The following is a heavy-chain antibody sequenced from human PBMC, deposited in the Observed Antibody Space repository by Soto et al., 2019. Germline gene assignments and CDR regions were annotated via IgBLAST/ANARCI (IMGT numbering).Heavy chain of an antibody. Sequence: ASVKVSCKASGYTFTSYDINWVRQATGQGLEWMGWMNPNSGKTGYAQKFQGRVTMTRNTSISKAYMELSSLRSEDTAVYYCARGRLEYYYGSGSYMGMLWEAWGQGTMVTVSS. CDR1: GYTFTSYD. CDR2: MNPNSGKT. J-gene: IGHJ3*01. D-gene: IGHD3-10*01. V-gene: IGHV1-8*01. CDR3: ARGRLEYYYGSGSYMGMLWEA.